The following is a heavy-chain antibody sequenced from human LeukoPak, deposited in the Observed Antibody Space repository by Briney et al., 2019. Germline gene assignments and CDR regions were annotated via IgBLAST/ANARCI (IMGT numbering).Heavy chain of an antibody. D-gene: IGHD2-2*01. Sequence: ASVKVSCKASGYTFTSYDINWVRQATGQGLEWMGWMNPNSGNTGYAQKFQGRVTMTRNTSISTAYMELSSLRSEDTAVYYCARSMCSSTSCYFVFYYYYGMDVWGQGTTVTVSS. CDR2: MNPNSGNT. CDR3: ARSMCSSTSCYFVFYYYYGMDV. V-gene: IGHV1-8*01. J-gene: IGHJ6*02. CDR1: GYTFTSYD.